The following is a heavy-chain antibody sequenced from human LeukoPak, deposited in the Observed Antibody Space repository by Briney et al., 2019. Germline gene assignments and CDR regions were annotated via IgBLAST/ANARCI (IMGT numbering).Heavy chain of an antibody. Sequence: GASVKVSCKASGGTFSSYAISWLRQAPGQGLEWMGRIIPIFGTANYAQKFQGRVTITTDESTSTAYMELSSLRSEDTAVYYCARGACSGGSCRDYRGQGTLVTVSS. CDR2: IIPIFGTA. CDR3: ARGACSGGSCRDY. V-gene: IGHV1-69*05. J-gene: IGHJ4*02. CDR1: GGTFSSYA. D-gene: IGHD2-15*01.